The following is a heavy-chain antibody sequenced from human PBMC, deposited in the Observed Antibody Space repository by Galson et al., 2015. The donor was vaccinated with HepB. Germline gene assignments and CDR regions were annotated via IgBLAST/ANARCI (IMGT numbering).Heavy chain of an antibody. CDR1: GFTFSSYW. D-gene: IGHD3-10*02. CDR2: IKQDGSET. Sequence: SLRLSCAASGFTFSSYWMSWVRQAPGKGLEWVANIKQDGSETYYVDSVKGRFTISRDNAKNSLYLQMNSLRAEDTAVYYCARDASTTFAPEYFQHWGQGTLVTVSS. V-gene: IGHV3-7*01. J-gene: IGHJ1*01. CDR3: ARDASTTFAPEYFQH.